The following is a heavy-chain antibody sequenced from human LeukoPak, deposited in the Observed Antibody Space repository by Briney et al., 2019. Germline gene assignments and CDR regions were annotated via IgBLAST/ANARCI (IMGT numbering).Heavy chain of an antibody. V-gene: IGHV3-23*01. D-gene: IGHD3-10*01. CDR1: GFTFSSYA. Sequence: GGSLRLSCAASGFTFSSYAMSWVRQAPGKGLEWVSAISGSGGSTYYADSVKGRFTISRDNSKNTLYLQMNSLRAEDTAVYYCAKDSALWFGELRANDAFDIWGQGTMVTVSS. J-gene: IGHJ3*02. CDR3: AKDSALWFGELRANDAFDI. CDR2: ISGSGGST.